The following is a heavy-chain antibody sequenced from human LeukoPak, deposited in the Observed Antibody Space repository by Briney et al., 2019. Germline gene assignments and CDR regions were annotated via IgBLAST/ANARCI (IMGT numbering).Heavy chain of an antibody. V-gene: IGHV3-23*01. Sequence: GGSLRLSCAASGFTFTSYAMSWVRQAPGKGLEWVSAISGGGETTDYADSVKGRFTISRDNSENTLYLQMNSLRADDTALYYCARSAYSSGWYRFAIDYWGQGTLVIVCS. D-gene: IGHD6-19*01. CDR2: ISGGGETT. CDR1: GFTFTSYA. J-gene: IGHJ4*02. CDR3: ARSAYSSGWYRFAIDY.